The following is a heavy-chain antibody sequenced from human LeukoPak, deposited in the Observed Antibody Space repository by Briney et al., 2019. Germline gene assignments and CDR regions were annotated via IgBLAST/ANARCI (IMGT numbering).Heavy chain of an antibody. Sequence: PSQTLSLTCTVSGGSISSGDYYWSWIRQPPGKGLEWIGYIYYSGSTYYNPSLKSRVTISVDTSKTQFSLKLSSVTAADTAVYYCASTSGYPVYYFDYWGQGTLVTVSS. CDR2: IYYSGST. CDR1: GGSISSGDYY. V-gene: IGHV4-30-4*01. D-gene: IGHD3-22*01. CDR3: ASTSGYPVYYFDY. J-gene: IGHJ4*02.